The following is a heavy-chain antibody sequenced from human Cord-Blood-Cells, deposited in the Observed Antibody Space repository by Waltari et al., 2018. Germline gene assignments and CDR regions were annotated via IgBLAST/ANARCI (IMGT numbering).Heavy chain of an antibody. V-gene: IGHV1-3*01. J-gene: IGHJ4*02. CDR3: ARGGGWHVKSRVGYYFDY. Sequence: QVQLVQSGAEVKKPGASVKVSCKASGYTFTSYAMHWVRQAPGQRLEWMGWINAGNGNTKYSQKFQGRVTITRDTSASTAYMELSSLRSEDTAVYYCARGGGWHVKSRVGYYFDYWGQGTLVTVSS. CDR1: GYTFTSYA. D-gene: IGHD6-19*01. CDR2: INAGNGNT.